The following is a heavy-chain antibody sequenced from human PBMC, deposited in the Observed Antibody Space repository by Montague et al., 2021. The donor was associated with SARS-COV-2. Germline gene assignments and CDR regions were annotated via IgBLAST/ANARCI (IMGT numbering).Heavy chain of an antibody. CDR2: IYYSGST. V-gene: IGHV4-39*07. CDR3: ARVGRQQLVRLSGMDV. Sequence: SETLSLTCAVYGGSFSSSSYYWGWIRQPPGKGLEWIGSIYYSGSTXYNPSLKSRVTISVDTSKNQFSLKLSSVTAADTAVYYCARVGRQQLVRLSGMDVWGQGTTVTVSS. CDR1: GGSFSSSSYY. D-gene: IGHD6-13*01. J-gene: IGHJ6*02.